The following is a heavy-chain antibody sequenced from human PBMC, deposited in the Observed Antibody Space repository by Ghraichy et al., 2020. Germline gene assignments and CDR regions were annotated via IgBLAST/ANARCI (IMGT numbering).Heavy chain of an antibody. CDR3: ARGLLGWFDP. CDR1: GDSVSTNSAA. CDR2: TYYRSKWYN. D-gene: IGHD5-18*01. J-gene: IGHJ5*02. V-gene: IGHV6-1*01. Sequence: SETLSLTCAISGDSVSTNSAAWNWIRQSPSRGLEWLGRTYYRSKWYNDYAVSVKSRIIINPDTSNNQFSLQLNSVTPEDTAVYYCARGLLGWFDPWGQGTLVTVST.